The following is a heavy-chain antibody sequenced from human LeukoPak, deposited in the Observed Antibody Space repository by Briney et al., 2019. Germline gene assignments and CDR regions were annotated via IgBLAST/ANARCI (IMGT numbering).Heavy chain of an antibody. V-gene: IGHV4-30-2*01. Sequence: PSQTLSLTCTVSGGSISSGGYYWSWIRQPPGKGLEWIGYIYHSGSTYYNPSLKSRVTISLDRSKNQFSLRLTSVTAADTAVYYCARAGAWQIDPWGQGTLVTVSS. CDR3: ARAGAWQIDP. D-gene: IGHD3-10*01. CDR2: IYHSGST. J-gene: IGHJ5*02. CDR1: GGSISSGGYY.